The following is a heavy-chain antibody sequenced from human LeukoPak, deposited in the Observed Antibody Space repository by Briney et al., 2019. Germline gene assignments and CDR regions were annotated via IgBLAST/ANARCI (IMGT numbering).Heavy chain of an antibody. V-gene: IGHV3-23*01. CDR3: ARDPLITMIVKLPSYYFDY. D-gene: IGHD3-22*01. CDR2: ISGSGGGT. Sequence: GGSLRLSCAASGFTFSSSAMSWVRQAPGKGLEWLSGISGSGGGTYYADSVKGRFTISRDNSKNTLYLQMNRLRAEDAAVYYCARDPLITMIVKLPSYYFDYWGQGTLVTVSS. J-gene: IGHJ4*02. CDR1: GFTFSSSA.